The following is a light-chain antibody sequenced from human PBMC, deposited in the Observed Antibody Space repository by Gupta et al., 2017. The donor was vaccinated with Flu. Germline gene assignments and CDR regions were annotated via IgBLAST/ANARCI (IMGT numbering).Light chain of an antibody. Sequence: TSNSGNNDVAWYQQLPGTAPKLVIYEDNKRPSGIPDRFSGSKSDTSATLGISGLQTGDEADYCCGTWDSRLGAWVFGGGTKLTVL. CDR2: EDN. CDR3: GTWDSRLGAWV. J-gene: IGLJ3*02. CDR1: TSNSGNND. V-gene: IGLV1-51*02.